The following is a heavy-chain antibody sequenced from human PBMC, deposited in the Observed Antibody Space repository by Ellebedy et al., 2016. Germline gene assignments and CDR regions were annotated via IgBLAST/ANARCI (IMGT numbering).Heavy chain of an antibody. J-gene: IGHJ6*03. Sequence: ASVKLSCXASGYTFTSYDINWVRQATGQGLEWMGWMNPNSGNTGYAQKFQGRVTMTRNTSISTAYMELSSLRSEDTAVYYCARGWEDIVPVGGYYYYYMDVWGKGTTVTVSS. CDR1: GYTFTSYD. CDR3: ARGWEDIVPVGGYYYYYMDV. CDR2: MNPNSGNT. D-gene: IGHD2-8*02. V-gene: IGHV1-8*01.